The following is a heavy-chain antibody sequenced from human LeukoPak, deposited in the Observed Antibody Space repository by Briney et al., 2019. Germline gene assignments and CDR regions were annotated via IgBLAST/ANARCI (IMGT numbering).Heavy chain of an antibody. J-gene: IGHJ4*02. CDR2: IIGSSGST. V-gene: IGHV3-23*01. D-gene: IGHD5-12*01. CDR3: AKGGYDYVEIGYFDY. Sequence: GGSLRLSCVASGFTFSNYAMSWVRQAPGEGLEWVSLIIGSSGSTFYADSVKGRFTISRDKSKNTLYLQMNSPRAEDTAVYYCAKGGYDYVEIGYFDYWGQGTLVTVSS. CDR1: GFTFSNYA.